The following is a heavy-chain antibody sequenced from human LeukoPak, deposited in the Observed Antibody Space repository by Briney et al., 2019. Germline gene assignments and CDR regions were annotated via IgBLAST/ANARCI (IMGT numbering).Heavy chain of an antibody. CDR3: ARAGRLPHPQYYFDS. V-gene: IGHV3-21*01. D-gene: IGHD6-25*01. J-gene: IGHJ4*02. Sequence: GGSLRLSCAASGFTFSSYSMNWVRQAPGKGLEWVSSISSSSSYIYYADPVKGRFTISRDNAKNSVYLEMTSLRAEDTAVYYCARAGRLPHPQYYFDSWGQGTLVTVSS. CDR1: GFTFSSYS. CDR2: ISSSSSYI.